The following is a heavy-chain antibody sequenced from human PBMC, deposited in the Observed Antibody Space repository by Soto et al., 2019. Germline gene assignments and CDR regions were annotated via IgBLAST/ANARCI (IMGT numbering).Heavy chain of an antibody. V-gene: IGHV3-23*01. Sequence: EVQLLESGGGLVQPGGSLRLSCAASGFSFSNYAMSWVRQAPGKGLEWLSGIGGRGTSAYYADSVKGRFAISRDNSENTVFLQLNSLSAEDTAVYFCAKSSYVDSSGDFYDFWGQGTLVTVSA. J-gene: IGHJ4*02. CDR3: AKSSYVDSSGDFYDF. CDR2: IGGRGTSA. CDR1: GFSFSNYA. D-gene: IGHD3-22*01.